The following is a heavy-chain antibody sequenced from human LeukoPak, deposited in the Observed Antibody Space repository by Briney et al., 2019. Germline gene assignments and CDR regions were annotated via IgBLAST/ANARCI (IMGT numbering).Heavy chain of an antibody. Sequence: ASVKVSCKTSGYNFNDHHVHWVRQAPGQGLEWMGRIYPKSGDTDYPQKFQIRATMTRDTSITTVYMELTSLRSDDTAVYYCVSHYGPGPVWGQGTLVTVS. V-gene: IGHV1-2*06. CDR1: GYNFNDHH. J-gene: IGHJ4*02. CDR2: IYPKSGDT. CDR3: VSHYGPGPV. D-gene: IGHD3-10*01.